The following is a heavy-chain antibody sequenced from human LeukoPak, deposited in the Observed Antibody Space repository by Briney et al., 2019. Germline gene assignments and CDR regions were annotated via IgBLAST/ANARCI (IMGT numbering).Heavy chain of an antibody. V-gene: IGHV4-39*07. D-gene: IGHD1-26*01. CDR3: ARDSGSYSPSDYFDY. Sequence: PSETLSLTCTVSGGSISSSSYYWGWIRQPPGKGLEWIGSIYYSGSTYYNPSLKSRVTISVDTSKNQFSLKLSSVTAADTAVYYCARDSGSYSPSDYFDYWGQGTLVTVSS. CDR1: GGSISSSSYY. CDR2: IYYSGST. J-gene: IGHJ4*02.